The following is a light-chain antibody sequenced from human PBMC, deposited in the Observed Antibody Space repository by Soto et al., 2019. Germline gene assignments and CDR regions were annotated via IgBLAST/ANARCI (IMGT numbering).Light chain of an antibody. CDR3: QQSHSTPRT. CDR2: AAS. CDR1: QSISSY. Sequence: DIQMTQSPSSLSASVGDRVTITCRASQSISSYLNWYQQKPGKAPKLLIYAASSLQSGVPSRFSGSGSGKDFTLTISSLQPEDFATYYCQQSHSTPRTLGQGTKVDXK. V-gene: IGKV1-39*01. J-gene: IGKJ1*01.